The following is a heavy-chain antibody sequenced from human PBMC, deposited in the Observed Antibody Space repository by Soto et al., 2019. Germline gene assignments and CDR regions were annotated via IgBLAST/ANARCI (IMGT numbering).Heavy chain of an antibody. D-gene: IGHD3-10*01. CDR2: INHSGSV. V-gene: IGHV4-34*02. J-gene: IGHJ4*02. CDR1: GGAFNGYY. Sequence: QVHLQQWGAGLLKPSQTLSLSCVVDGGAFNGYYWTWIRQPPGKGLEWIGEINHSGSVDYNPSLNSRVAISIDTSKKQFSRTLTSVTAADTPVYYCARAGAALVRGSIGGFDYWGQGSLVTVSS. CDR3: ARAGAALVRGSIGGFDY.